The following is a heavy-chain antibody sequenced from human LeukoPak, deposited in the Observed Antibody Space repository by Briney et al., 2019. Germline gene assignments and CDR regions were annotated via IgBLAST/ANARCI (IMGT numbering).Heavy chain of an antibody. J-gene: IGHJ4*02. V-gene: IGHV4-59*01. CDR2: IYYSGST. D-gene: IGHD3-10*01. CDR3: ARARGVTMVRGVNN. Sequence: SETLSLTCTVSGGSISSYYWSWIRQPPGKGLEWIGNIYYSGSTNYNPSLKSRVTISVDTSKNQFSLKLSSVTAADTAVYYCARARGVTMVRGVNNWGQGTLVTVSS. CDR1: GGSISSYY.